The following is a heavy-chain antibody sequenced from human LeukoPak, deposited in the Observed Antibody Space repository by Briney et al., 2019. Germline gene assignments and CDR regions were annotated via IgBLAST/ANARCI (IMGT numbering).Heavy chain of an antibody. V-gene: IGHV3-48*04. J-gene: IGHJ4*02. CDR1: AFTFSSYA. CDR2: ISSGTTTI. Sequence: GGSLRLSCAASAFTFSSYAMNWVRQAPGKGLEWVSYISSGTTTIYYADSVKGRFTISRDNAKNSLYLQMNSLRAEDTAVYYCARRYCSSTSCTLDYWGQGTLVTVSS. D-gene: IGHD2-2*01. CDR3: ARRYCSSTSCTLDY.